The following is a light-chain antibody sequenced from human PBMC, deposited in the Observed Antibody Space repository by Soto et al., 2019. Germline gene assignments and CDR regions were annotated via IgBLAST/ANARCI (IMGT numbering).Light chain of an antibody. J-gene: IGKJ3*01. Sequence: DIQMTQSPTSLSASVGDRVTITCRSSQGIRNFVAWYQQKPGKAPKLLIYAASTLQSGVPSRFSGSGSGTDFTLTINRLQPEDVATYSCQKYRSVPVFGPGTKVEIK. CDR2: AAS. V-gene: IGKV1-27*01. CDR3: QKYRSVPV. CDR1: QGIRNF.